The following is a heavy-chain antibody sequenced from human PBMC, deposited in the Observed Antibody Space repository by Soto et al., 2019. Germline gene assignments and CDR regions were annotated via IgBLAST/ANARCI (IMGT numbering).Heavy chain of an antibody. J-gene: IGHJ4*02. V-gene: IGHV4-34*01. CDR1: GGTLSDSC. CDR2: IHHSGST. CDR3: ASPGYCSDGTCYPDY. Sequence: PSETLRLPWAVYGGTLSDSCWRWIRQKTGTGLEWIGEIHHSGSTYYNPPLKSRGTQSVDTSKNQFSLKLNSVTAADTAVYYCASPGYCSDGTCYPDYWGQGTLVTVSS. D-gene: IGHD2-15*01.